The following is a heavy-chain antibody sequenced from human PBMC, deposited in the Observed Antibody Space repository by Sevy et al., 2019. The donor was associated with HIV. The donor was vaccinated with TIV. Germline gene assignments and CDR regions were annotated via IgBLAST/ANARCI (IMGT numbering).Heavy chain of an antibody. CDR3: ARDLRDGSGWTDS. D-gene: IGHD6-19*01. J-gene: IGHJ5*01. Sequence: SETLSLTCSVSGGSISSGSYYWSWIRQPAGKGLEWIGRIYSSGSCNYDPSLKSRVTMSVDTSRNQFSLRLSAVTAADTAVYYCARDLRDGSGWTDSWGQGILVTVSS. CDR2: IYSSGSC. V-gene: IGHV4-61*02. CDR1: GGSISSGSYY.